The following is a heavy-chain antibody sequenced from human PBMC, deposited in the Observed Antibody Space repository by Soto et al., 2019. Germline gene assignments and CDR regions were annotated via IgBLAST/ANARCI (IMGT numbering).Heavy chain of an antibody. Sequence: SETLSLTCAVSGGSISSGGYSWSWIRQPPGKGLEWIGYIYHSGSTYYNPSLKSRVTISVDRSKNQFSLKLSSVTAADTAVYYCFRGGVDYYDSSGYYFSPYYFDYWGQGTLVTVSS. CDR1: GGSISSGGYS. D-gene: IGHD3-22*01. V-gene: IGHV4-30-2*01. CDR3: FRGGVDYYDSSGYYFSPYYFDY. J-gene: IGHJ4*02. CDR2: IYHSGST.